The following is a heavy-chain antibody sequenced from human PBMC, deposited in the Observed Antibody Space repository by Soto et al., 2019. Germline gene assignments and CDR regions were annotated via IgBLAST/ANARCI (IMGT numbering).Heavy chain of an antibody. Sequence: EVQLVESGGGLVQPGGSLRLSCAASGFTLSYHCMHWVRQAPGKGLVWVSRIKSDGSGTISAYSVNGLFTISRDNVKSTVALEINSMRVEDTAMYFCLRAKNVLSGTNAFDTGGQGTMVTVSS. J-gene: IGHJ3*02. V-gene: IGHV3-74*02. CDR1: GFTLSYHC. CDR2: IKSDGSGT. CDR3: LRAKNVLSGTNAFDT. D-gene: IGHD3-10*02.